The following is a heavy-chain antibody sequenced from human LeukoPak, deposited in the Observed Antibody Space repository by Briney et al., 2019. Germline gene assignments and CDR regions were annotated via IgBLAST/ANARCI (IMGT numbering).Heavy chain of an antibody. Sequence: PGGSLRLSCAASGFTFSSYGMHWVRQAPGKGLEWVAVISYDGSNKYYADSVKGRFTISGDNSKNTLYLQMNSLRAEDTAVYYCAKDPRYSGSYGMDVWGQGTTVTVSS. CDR3: AKDPRYSGSYGMDV. J-gene: IGHJ6*02. V-gene: IGHV3-30*18. CDR2: ISYDGSNK. D-gene: IGHD1-26*01. CDR1: GFTFSSYG.